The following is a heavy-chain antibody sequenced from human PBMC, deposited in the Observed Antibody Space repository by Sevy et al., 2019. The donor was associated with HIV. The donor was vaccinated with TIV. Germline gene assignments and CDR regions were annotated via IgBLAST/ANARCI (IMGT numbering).Heavy chain of an antibody. CDR1: GGTVTDGSYF. V-gene: IGHV4-61*01. CDR2: IYFSGYT. Sequence: SETLSLTCTVSGGTVTDGSYFWSWIRQPPGKALEWIGYIYFSGYTTYSPSLKSRVTISLDTSRNQFSLQLSSATAADTAVYYCATDQYYGIVTALYGVDVWGQGTTVTVSS. D-gene: IGHD3-9*01. CDR3: ATDQYYGIVTALYGVDV. J-gene: IGHJ6*02.